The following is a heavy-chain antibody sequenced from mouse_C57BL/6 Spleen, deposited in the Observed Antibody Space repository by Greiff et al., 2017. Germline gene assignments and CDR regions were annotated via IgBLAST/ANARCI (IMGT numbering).Heavy chain of an antibody. D-gene: IGHD2-2*01. J-gene: IGHJ1*03. CDR3: ARSMVTTGGYWYFDV. V-gene: IGHV1-20*01. Sequence: VQLQQSGPELVKPGDSVKISCKASGYSFTGYFMNWVMQSHGKSLEWIGRINPYNGDTFYNQKFKGKATLTVDKSSSTAHMELRSLTSEDSAVYYCARSMVTTGGYWYFDVWGTGTTVTVSS. CDR2: INPYNGDT. CDR1: GYSFTGYF.